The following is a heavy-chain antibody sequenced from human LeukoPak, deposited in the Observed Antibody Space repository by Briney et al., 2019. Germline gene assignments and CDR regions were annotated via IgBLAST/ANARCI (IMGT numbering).Heavy chain of an antibody. Sequence: GGSLRLSCAASGFTFSSYGMHWVRQAPGKGLEWVAVIWYDGSNKYYADSVKGRFTISRDNSKNTLYLQMNSLRAEDTAVYYCARLGPTYYYDSSDYYPKDDAFDIWGQGTMVTVSS. CDR3: ARLGPTYYYDSSDYYPKDDAFDI. D-gene: IGHD3-22*01. V-gene: IGHV3-33*01. J-gene: IGHJ3*02. CDR2: IWYDGSNK. CDR1: GFTFSSYG.